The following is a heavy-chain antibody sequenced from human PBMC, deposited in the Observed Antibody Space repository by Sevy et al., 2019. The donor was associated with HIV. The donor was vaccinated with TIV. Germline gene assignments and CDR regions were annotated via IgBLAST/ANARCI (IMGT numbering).Heavy chain of an antibody. J-gene: IGHJ4*02. CDR1: CGSINNYY. Sequence: SETLSLTCTVSCGSINNYYWSWIRQPPGKGLQWIGYIYYSGSTNYNPSLKSRVTISVDTSKNQFSLKLSSVTAADTAIYYCARESIATVGDFDYWGQGTLVTVSS. CDR2: IYYSGST. CDR3: ARESIATVGDFDY. D-gene: IGHD6-13*01. V-gene: IGHV4-59*01.